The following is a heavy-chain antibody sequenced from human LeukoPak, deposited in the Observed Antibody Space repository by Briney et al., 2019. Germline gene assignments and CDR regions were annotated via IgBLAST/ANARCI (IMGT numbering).Heavy chain of an antibody. J-gene: IGHJ3*02. CDR1: GFTFSSTS. V-gene: IGHV3-23*01. CDR3: ATLIGGSRAFDI. Sequence: GGSLRLSCAASGFTFSSTSMSWVRQAPGSGPEWVSAISGTGAGIYYADSVKGRFTISRDNSKNTLFLQMNSLRAEDTAVYFCATLIGGSRAFDIWGHGTMVTVSS. D-gene: IGHD3-16*01. CDR2: ISGTGAGI.